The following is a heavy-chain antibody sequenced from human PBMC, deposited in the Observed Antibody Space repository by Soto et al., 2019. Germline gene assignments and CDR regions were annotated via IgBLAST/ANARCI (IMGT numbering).Heavy chain of an antibody. CDR1: GFTFSSYA. D-gene: IGHD1-26*01. J-gene: IGHJ6*02. Sequence: PGGSLRLSCSASGFTFSSYAMHWVRQAPGKGLEYVSAISSNGGSTYYADSVKGRFTTSRDNSKNTLYLQMSSLRAEDTAVYYCVSKLPLLGMDVWGQGTTVTVSS. V-gene: IGHV3-64D*06. CDR3: VSKLPLLGMDV. CDR2: ISSNGGST.